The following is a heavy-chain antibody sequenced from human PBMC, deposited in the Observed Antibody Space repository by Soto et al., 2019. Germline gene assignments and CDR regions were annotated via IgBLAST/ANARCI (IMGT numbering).Heavy chain of an antibody. D-gene: IGHD6-13*01. V-gene: IGHV2-70*11. CDR1: GFSLSTSGMC. Sequence: GSGPTLVNPHRPTLTCTFSGFSLSTSGMCVSWIRQPPGKALEWLARIDWDDDKYYSTSLKTRLTISKDTSKNQVVLTMTNMDPVDTATYYCARIISSSWYADVWGQGTTVTVSS. J-gene: IGHJ6*02. CDR3: ARIISSSWYADV. CDR2: IDWDDDK.